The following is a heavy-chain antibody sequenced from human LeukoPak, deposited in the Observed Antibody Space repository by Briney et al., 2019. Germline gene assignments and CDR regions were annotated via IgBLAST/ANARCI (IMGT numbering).Heavy chain of an antibody. CDR1: GGSIGSYY. Sequence: SETLSLTCTVSGGSIGSYYWSWIRQPAGKGLEWIGRIYTSGSTNYNPSLKSRVTMSVDTSKNQFSLKLSSVTAADTAVYYCARDATDPQLSLFDYWGQGTLVTVSS. J-gene: IGHJ4*02. CDR2: IYTSGST. D-gene: IGHD3-16*02. CDR3: ARDATDPQLSLFDY. V-gene: IGHV4-4*07.